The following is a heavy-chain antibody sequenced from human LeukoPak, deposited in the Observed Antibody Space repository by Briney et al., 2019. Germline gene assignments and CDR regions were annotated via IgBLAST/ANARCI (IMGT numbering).Heavy chain of an antibody. CDR2: IYYSGST. Sequence: SETLSLTCTVSGGSISSYYWSWIRQPPGKGLELIGYIYYSGSTNYNPSLKSRVTISVDTSKNQFSLKLSSVTAADTAVYYCARGSRENYYDSSGYLDYWGQGTLVTVSS. CDR1: GGSISSYY. D-gene: IGHD3-22*01. CDR3: ARGSRENYYDSSGYLDY. J-gene: IGHJ4*02. V-gene: IGHV4-59*01.